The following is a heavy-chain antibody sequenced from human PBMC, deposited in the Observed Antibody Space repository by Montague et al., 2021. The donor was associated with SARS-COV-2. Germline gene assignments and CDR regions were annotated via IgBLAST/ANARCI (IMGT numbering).Heavy chain of an antibody. CDR2: ISGSVGNP. V-gene: IGHV3-23*01. CDR3: AKDTGRRNYFDY. CDR1: GFTLSSYA. D-gene: IGHD4-11*01. J-gene: IGHJ4*02. Sequence: SLRFSCAASGFTLSSYALSWVRQAPGKGLEWVSAISGSVGNPYYSYSXKGRFTISRDNSKNTLYVQMNRLRAEDTAVYYCAKDTGRRNYFDYWGQGTLVTVSS.